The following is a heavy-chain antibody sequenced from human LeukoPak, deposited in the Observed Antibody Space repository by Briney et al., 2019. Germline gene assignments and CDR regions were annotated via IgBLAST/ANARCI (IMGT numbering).Heavy chain of an antibody. J-gene: IGHJ4*02. CDR3: ARVAGDSGYDTDY. CDR1: GGSISSGDYY. CDR2: IYYSGST. V-gene: IGHV4-30-4*01. Sequence: PSQTLSLTCTVSGGSISSGDYYWSWIRQPPGKGLEWIGYIYYSGSTYYNPSLKSRVTISADTSKNQFSLKLSSVTAADTAVYYCARVAGDSGYDTDYWGQGTLVTVSS. D-gene: IGHD5-12*01.